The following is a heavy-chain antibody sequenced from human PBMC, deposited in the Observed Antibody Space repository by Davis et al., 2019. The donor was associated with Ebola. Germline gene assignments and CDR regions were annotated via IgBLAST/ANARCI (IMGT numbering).Heavy chain of an antibody. CDR3: TTDTYEDYVWGSYRWINGGAY. D-gene: IGHD3-16*02. J-gene: IGHJ4*02. CDR2: ISSSGSTI. V-gene: IGHV3-48*03. CDR1: GFTFSSYE. Sequence: EGSLRLSCAASGFTFSSYEMNWVRQAPGKGLEWVSYISSSGSTIYYADSVKGRFTISRDNAKNSLYLQMNSLKTEDTAVYYCTTDTYEDYVWGSYRWINGGAYWGQGTLVTVSS.